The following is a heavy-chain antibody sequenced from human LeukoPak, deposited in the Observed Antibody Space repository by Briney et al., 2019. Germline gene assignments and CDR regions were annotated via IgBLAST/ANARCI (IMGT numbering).Heavy chain of an antibody. Sequence: SETLSLTCTVSGGSISSYYWSWIRQPPGKGLEWIGYIYYSGSTNYNPSLKSRVIISVDTSKNQFSLKLSSVTAADTAVYYCARTHDFWSGYYYMDVWGKGTTVTVSS. D-gene: IGHD3-3*01. V-gene: IGHV4-59*01. CDR1: GGSISSYY. J-gene: IGHJ6*03. CDR2: IYYSGST. CDR3: ARTHDFWSGYYYMDV.